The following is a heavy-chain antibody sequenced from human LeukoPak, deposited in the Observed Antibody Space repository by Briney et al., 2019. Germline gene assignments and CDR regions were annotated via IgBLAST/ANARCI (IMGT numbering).Heavy chain of an antibody. Sequence: PGGSLRLSCAASGFTFSSYGMSWVRQAPGKGLEWVSAISGSGGSTYYADSVKGRFTISRDNSKNTLYLQMNSLRAEDTAVYYCVTHSGSGTYYRWDFDYWGQGTLVTVPS. D-gene: IGHD3-10*01. V-gene: IGHV3-23*01. CDR1: GFTFSSYG. CDR3: VTHSGSGTYYRWDFDY. CDR2: ISGSGGST. J-gene: IGHJ4*02.